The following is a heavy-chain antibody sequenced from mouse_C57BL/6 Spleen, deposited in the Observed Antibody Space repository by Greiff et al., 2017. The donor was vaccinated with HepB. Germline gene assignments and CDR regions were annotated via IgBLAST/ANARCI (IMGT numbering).Heavy chain of an antibody. CDR3: ARVSYYYGSSYYFDY. D-gene: IGHD1-1*01. CDR2: IHPNSGST. Sequence: QVQLQQPGAELVKPGASVKLSCKASGYTFTSYWMHWVKQRPGQGLEWIGMIHPNSGSTNYNEKFKSKATLTVDKSSSTAYMQLSSLTSEDSAVYYFARVSYYYGSSYYFDYWGQGTTLTVSS. V-gene: IGHV1-64*01. CDR1: GYTFTSYW. J-gene: IGHJ2*01.